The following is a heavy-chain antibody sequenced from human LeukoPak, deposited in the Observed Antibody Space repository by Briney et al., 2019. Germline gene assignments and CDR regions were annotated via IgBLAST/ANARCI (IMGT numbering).Heavy chain of an antibody. V-gene: IGHV4-38-2*02. D-gene: IGHD1-26*01. J-gene: IGHJ4*02. CDR3: AREPQAELRYFDY. CDR2: IYLSGTT. Sequence: PSETLSLTCSVSGNSNSSGHYWGWIRQTPGKGLEWIGSIYLSGTTYYNPSLKSRVTISVDTSKNQFSLKLSSVTAADTAVYYCAREPQAELRYFDYWGQGTLVTVSS. CDR1: GNSNSSGHY.